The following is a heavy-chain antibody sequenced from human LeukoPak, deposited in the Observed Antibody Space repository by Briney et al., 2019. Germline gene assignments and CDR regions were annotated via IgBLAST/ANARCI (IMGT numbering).Heavy chain of an antibody. Sequence: KTSETLSLTCTVSGGSISSSSYYWGWIRQPPGKGLEWIGSIYYSGSTYYNPSLKSRVTISVDTSKNQFSLKLSSVTAADTAVYYCARSGYCSSTSCSHRAFDIWGQGTMVTVSS. CDR2: IYYSGST. V-gene: IGHV4-39*01. CDR1: GGSISSSSYY. J-gene: IGHJ3*02. D-gene: IGHD2-2*01. CDR3: ARSGYCSSTSCSHRAFDI.